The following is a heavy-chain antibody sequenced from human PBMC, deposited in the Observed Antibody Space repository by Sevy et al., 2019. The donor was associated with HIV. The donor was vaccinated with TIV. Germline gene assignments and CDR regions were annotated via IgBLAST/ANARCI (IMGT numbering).Heavy chain of an antibody. CDR1: GFTFSSYA. V-gene: IGHV3-30*04. D-gene: IGHD6-6*01. J-gene: IGHJ6*02. CDR3: ARGMGSSYRYGMDV. CDR2: ISYDGSTK. Sequence: GGSLRLSCAASGFTFSSYAMHWVRQAPGKGLEWVAVISYDGSTKYYADSVKGRFTISRDNSKNTLYLQMNSLRAEDTAVYYCARGMGSSYRYGMDVWGQGTTVTVSS.